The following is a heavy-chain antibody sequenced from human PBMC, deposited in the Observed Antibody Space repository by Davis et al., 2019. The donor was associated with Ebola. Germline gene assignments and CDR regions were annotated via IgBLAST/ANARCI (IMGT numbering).Heavy chain of an antibody. CDR3: ARTYSSGWYRFDY. J-gene: IGHJ4*02. V-gene: IGHV4-59*04. Sequence: SETLSLTCTVSGGSISSYYWSWIRQPPGKGLEWIGYIYYSGSTYYNPSLKSRVTISVDTSKNQFSLKLSSVTAADTAVYYCARTYSSGWYRFDYWGQGTLVTVSS. D-gene: IGHD6-19*01. CDR2: IYYSGST. CDR1: GGSISSYY.